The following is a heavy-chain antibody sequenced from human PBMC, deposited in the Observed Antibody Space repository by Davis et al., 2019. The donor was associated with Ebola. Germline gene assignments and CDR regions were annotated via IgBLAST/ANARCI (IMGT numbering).Heavy chain of an antibody. Sequence: HSQTLSLTCAISGDSVSTAGWNWIRKSPSRGLEWLGRTYYKSKWYNDYAASVKSRITINPDTSKNQFSLQLSSVTPEDTAVYYCARGWLRSGFDYWGQGTLVIVSS. CDR2: TYYKSKWYN. V-gene: IGHV6-1*01. J-gene: IGHJ4*02. CDR3: ARGWLRSGFDY. D-gene: IGHD5-12*01. CDR1: GDSVSTAG.